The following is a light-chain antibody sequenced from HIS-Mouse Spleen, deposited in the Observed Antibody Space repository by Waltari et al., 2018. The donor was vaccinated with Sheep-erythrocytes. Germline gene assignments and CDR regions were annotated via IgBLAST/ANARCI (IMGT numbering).Light chain of an antibody. V-gene: IGLV2-11*01. CDR1: SRDVGCYNY. CDR3: CSYAGSYNHV. J-gene: IGLJ1*01. Sequence: QSALTQPRSVSGSPGHSVTISCTGTSRDVGCYNYVSWYQQPPGKAPKLMIYDVSKRPSGVPDRFSGSKSGNTASLTISGLQAEDEADYYCCSYAGSYNHVFATGTKVTVL. CDR2: DVS.